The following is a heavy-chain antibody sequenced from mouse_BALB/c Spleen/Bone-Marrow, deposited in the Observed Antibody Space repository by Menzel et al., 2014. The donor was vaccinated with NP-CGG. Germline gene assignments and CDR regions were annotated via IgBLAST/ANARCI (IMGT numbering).Heavy chain of an antibody. CDR1: GFNIKDTY. D-gene: IGHD3-1*01. CDR2: IDPANADT. V-gene: IGHV14-3*02. CDR3: VRAARTFDY. J-gene: IGHJ2*02. Sequence: VQLQQSGAELVKPGAPVKLSCTASGFNIKDTYIHWVKQRPEQGLEWIGRIDPANADTKYGPKFQGKATITADTSSNTVYLQFISLTSEDTAIYYCVRAARTFDYWGQGTSLTVSS.